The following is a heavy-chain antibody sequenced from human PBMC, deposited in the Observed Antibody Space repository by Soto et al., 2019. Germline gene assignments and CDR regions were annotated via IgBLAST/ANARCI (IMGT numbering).Heavy chain of an antibody. Sequence: PGESLKISCMGSGYSFTSYWISWVRQMPGKGLEWMGRIDPSDSYTNYSPSFQGHVTISADKSISTAYLQWSRLKASDTAMYYCARPPLVVVGGSGGQDPYGMDVWGQVTTVTVSS. D-gene: IGHD2-2*01. V-gene: IGHV5-10-1*01. CDR1: GYSFTSYW. CDR2: IDPSDSYT. CDR3: ARPPLVVVGGSGGQDPYGMDV. J-gene: IGHJ6*02.